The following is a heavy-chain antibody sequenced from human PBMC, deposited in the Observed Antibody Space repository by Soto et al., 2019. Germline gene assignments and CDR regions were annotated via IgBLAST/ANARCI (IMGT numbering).Heavy chain of an antibody. CDR2: INSVGSRT. CDR1: GFTFSSYW. CDR3: ARGSSGRYYMDV. V-gene: IGHV3-74*01. J-gene: IGHJ6*03. D-gene: IGHD3-10*01. Sequence: EVQLVDSVGGLVQPGGTRRLSCAASGFTFSSYWMSWVRQAPGKGLEWVSRINSVGSRTNYADSVKGRFTISRDNAKNTLFLQVNSLSAEDTVVYYCARGSSGRYYMDVWCKGTTVTVSS.